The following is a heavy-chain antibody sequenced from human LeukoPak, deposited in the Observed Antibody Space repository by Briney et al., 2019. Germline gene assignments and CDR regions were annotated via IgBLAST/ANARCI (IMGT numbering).Heavy chain of an antibody. CDR1: GYTFTSYD. CDR3: ARVGYCTDGVCGDGFDP. V-gene: IGHV1-8*03. Sequence: GASVKVSCKASGYTFTSYDINWVRQATGQGLEWMGWMNPNSGNTGYAQKFQGRVTITRNTSISTAYMELSSLRSEDTAVYYCARVGYCTDGVCGDGFDPWGQGTLVTVSS. J-gene: IGHJ5*02. CDR2: MNPNSGNT. D-gene: IGHD2-8*01.